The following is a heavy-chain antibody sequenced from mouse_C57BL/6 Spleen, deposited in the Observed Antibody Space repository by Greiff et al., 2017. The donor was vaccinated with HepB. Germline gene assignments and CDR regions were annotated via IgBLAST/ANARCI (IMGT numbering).Heavy chain of an antibody. D-gene: IGHD2-3*01. V-gene: IGHV1-69*01. CDR2: IDPSDSYT. Sequence: QVQLQQPGAELVMPGASVKLSCKASGYTFTSYWMHWVKQRPGQGLEWIGEIDPSDSYTNYNQKFKGKSTLTVDKSSSTAYMQLSSLTSEDSAGYYCARGGAYDGYYGYFDVWGTGTTVTVSS. CDR3: ARGGAYDGYYGYFDV. J-gene: IGHJ1*03. CDR1: GYTFTSYW.